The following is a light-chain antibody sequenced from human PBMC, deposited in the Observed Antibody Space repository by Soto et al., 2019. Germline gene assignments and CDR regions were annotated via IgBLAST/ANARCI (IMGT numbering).Light chain of an antibody. CDR1: QGISNY. CDR2: AAS. CDR3: QKYISAPFT. J-gene: IGKJ3*01. Sequence: DIQMTQSPSSLSASVGDRVTITCRATQGISNYLAWYQQKPGKVPKLLIYAASTLQSGVTSRFSGSGSGTDFTLIINSLQPEDVATYYCQKYISAPFTFGPGTNVDIK. V-gene: IGKV1-27*01.